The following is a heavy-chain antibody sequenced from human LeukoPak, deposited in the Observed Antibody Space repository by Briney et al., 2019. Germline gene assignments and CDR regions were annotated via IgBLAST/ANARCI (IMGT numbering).Heavy chain of an antibody. CDR1: GFTFSSYE. J-gene: IGHJ4*02. CDR2: ISSSGSTI. V-gene: IGHV3-48*03. CDR3: TGGATSISTDY. D-gene: IGHD1-26*01. Sequence: GGSLRLSCAASGFTFSSYEMNWVRQAPGKGLEWVSYISSSGSTIYYADSVKGRFTISRDNAKNSLYLQMNSLRAEDTAVYYCTGGATSISTDYWGLGTLVTVSS.